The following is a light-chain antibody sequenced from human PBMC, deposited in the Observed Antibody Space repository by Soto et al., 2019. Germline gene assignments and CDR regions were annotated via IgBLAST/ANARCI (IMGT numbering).Light chain of an antibody. Sequence: DIQMTQSPSSLSPSVGDRVTITCRASQSISRYLNWYQHKPGKAPNLLIYSASSLQSGVPSRFSGSGSGTDFTLTISSLQPEDFATYYCQQSYSTPRTFGQGTRLEI. CDR3: QQSYSTPRT. CDR1: QSISRY. J-gene: IGKJ5*01. V-gene: IGKV1-39*01. CDR2: SAS.